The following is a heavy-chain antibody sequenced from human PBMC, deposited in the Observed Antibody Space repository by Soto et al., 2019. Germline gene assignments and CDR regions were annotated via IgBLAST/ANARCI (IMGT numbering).Heavy chain of an antibody. CDR3: ARVGYYDSSGRDYYYYGMDV. D-gene: IGHD3-22*01. J-gene: IGHJ6*02. V-gene: IGHV4-4*07. CDR1: GGSISSYY. CDR2: IYTSGST. Sequence: PSETLSLTCTVSGGSISSYYWSWIRQPAGKGLEWIGRIYTSGSTNYNPSLKSRVTMSVDTSKNQFSLKLSSVTAADTAVYYCARVGYYDSSGRDYYYYGMDVWGQGTTVTSP.